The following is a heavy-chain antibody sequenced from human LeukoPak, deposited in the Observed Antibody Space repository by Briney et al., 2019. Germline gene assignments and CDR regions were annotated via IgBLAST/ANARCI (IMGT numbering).Heavy chain of an antibody. V-gene: IGHV3-23*01. CDR3: ARGEGAYYDSSGYYCEFDY. Sequence: GGSLRLSCAASGFTFSSYAMSWVRQAPGKGLEWVSAISGSGGSTYYADSVKGRLTISRDNSKNTLYLQMNSLRAEDTAVYYCARGEGAYYDSSGYYCEFDYWGQGTLVTVSS. CDR1: GFTFSSYA. J-gene: IGHJ4*02. D-gene: IGHD3-22*01. CDR2: ISGSGGST.